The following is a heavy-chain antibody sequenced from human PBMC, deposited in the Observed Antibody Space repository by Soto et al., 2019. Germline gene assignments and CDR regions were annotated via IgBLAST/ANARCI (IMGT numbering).Heavy chain of an antibody. D-gene: IGHD6-13*01. CDR3: ASAGVMRAVAVDY. CDR2: IYHSGST. V-gene: IGHV4-30-2*01. CDR1: GGSISSGGYS. J-gene: IGHJ4*02. Sequence: QLQLQESGSGLVKPSQTLSLTCAVSGGSISSGGYSWSWIRQPPGKGLEWIGYIYHSGSTYYNPPHQRRVTISVDGSKNQFSRKLSSVTAAATTVYYCASAGVMRAVAVDYWGQRTLVTVSS.